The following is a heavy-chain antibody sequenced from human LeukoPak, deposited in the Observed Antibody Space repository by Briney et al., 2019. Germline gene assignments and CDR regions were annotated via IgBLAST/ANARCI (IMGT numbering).Heavy chain of an antibody. CDR2: IIPIFGTA. J-gene: IGHJ5*02. CDR3: ARDRTTGTSGVWFDP. D-gene: IGHD1-1*01. Sequence: ASVKVFCKASGGTFSSYAISWVRQAPGQGLEWMGRIIPIFGTANYAQKFQGRVTITTDESTSTAYMELSSLRSGDTAVYYCARDRTTGTSGVWFDPWGQGTLVTVSS. V-gene: IGHV1-69*05. CDR1: GGTFSSYA.